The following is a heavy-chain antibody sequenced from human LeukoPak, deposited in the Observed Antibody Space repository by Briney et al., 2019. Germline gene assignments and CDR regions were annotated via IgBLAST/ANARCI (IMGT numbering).Heavy chain of an antibody. CDR2: ISWAGGST. D-gene: IGHD6-6*01. Sequence: PGGSLRLSCAASGFTFDDYAMHWVRQAPGKGLEWVSLISWAGGSTYYADSVKCRFTISRDNSKNSLYLQMNSLRAEDTALYYCAKDSSRSAARLDYWGQGTLVTVSS. CDR1: GFTFDDYA. V-gene: IGHV3-43D*04. J-gene: IGHJ4*02. CDR3: AKDSSRSAARLDY.